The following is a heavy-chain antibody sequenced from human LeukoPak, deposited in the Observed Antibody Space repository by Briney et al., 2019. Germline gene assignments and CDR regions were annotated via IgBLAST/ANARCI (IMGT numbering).Heavy chain of an antibody. J-gene: IGHJ4*02. D-gene: IGHD3-22*01. CDR2: ISAYNGNT. Sequence: ASVKVSCKASGYTFTSYGISWVRQAPGQGLEWMGWISAYNGNTNYAQKLQGRVTMTTDTSTSTAYMELRSLRSDDTAVYYCARDLPLYYYDSSGYYPPEGFDYWGQGTLVTVSS. CDR1: GYTFTSYG. CDR3: ARDLPLYYYDSSGYYPPEGFDY. V-gene: IGHV1-18*01.